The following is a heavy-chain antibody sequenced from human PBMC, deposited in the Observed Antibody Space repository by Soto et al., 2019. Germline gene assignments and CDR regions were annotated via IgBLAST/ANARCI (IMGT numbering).Heavy chain of an antibody. V-gene: IGHV1-2*04. CDR1: GYTFTGYY. CDR2: INPNSGGT. J-gene: IGHJ6*02. CDR3: ALVNSGIDYYYGMDG. Sequence: ASVKVSCKASGYTFTGYYMHWVRQAPGQGLEWMGWINPNSGGTNYAQKFQGWVTMTRDTSISTAYMELSRLRSDDTAVYYCALVNSGIDYYYGMDGRGQGTTVTVSS. D-gene: IGHD1-26*01.